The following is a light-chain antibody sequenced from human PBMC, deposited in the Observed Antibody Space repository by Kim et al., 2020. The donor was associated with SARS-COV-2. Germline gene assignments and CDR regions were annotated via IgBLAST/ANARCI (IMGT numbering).Light chain of an antibody. CDR2: QDS. CDR3: QAWDSSTAWV. V-gene: IGLV3-1*01. CDR1: KLGDKY. J-gene: IGLJ3*02. Sequence: VAPGQTASITCSGDKLGDKYACWYQQKPGQSPVLVIYQDSKRPSGIPERFSGSNSGNTATLTISGTQAMDEADYYCQAWDSSTAWVFGGGTKLTVL.